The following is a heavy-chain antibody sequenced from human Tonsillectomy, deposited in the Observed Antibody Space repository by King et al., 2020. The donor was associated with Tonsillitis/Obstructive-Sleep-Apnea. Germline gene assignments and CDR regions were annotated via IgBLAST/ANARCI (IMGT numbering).Heavy chain of an antibody. Sequence: VQLVESGGDLVQPGGSLRLSCAASGFTFSTYWMSWVRQAPGKGLEWVATLNQDGGVKHYVDSLKGRFTVSRDNAENSLYLQMNSLRVDDTAVYYCARLRDCGTTYDFWGQGALVTVSS. CDR2: LNQDGGVK. D-gene: IGHD2-21*01. CDR1: GFTFSTYW. J-gene: IGHJ4*02. CDR3: ARLRDCGTTYDF. V-gene: IGHV3-7*01.